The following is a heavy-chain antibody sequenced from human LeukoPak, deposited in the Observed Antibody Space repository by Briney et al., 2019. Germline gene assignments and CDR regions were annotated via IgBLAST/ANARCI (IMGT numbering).Heavy chain of an antibody. Sequence: ASVKVSCKASGYTFTSYTINWVRQAPGQGLEWMGWNNTNTGNPMYAQGFTGRFVFSLDTSVSTAYLQISSLEAEDTAVYYCARLSAHSGSHHDYWGQGTLVTVSS. CDR3: ARLSAHSGSHHDY. D-gene: IGHD1-26*01. CDR2: NNTNTGNP. CDR1: GYTFTSYT. J-gene: IGHJ4*02. V-gene: IGHV7-4-1*02.